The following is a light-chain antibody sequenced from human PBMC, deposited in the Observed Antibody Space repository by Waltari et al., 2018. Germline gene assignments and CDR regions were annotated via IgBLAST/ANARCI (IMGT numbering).Light chain of an antibody. J-gene: IGKJ1*01. V-gene: IGKV3-20*01. CDR3: QLYGTSFLWT. CDR1: QTVNSNY. Sequence: ESVLTQSPDTLSLSPVERATLSCRASQTVNSNYLAWYQQKSGQAPRLLIYGASKRATGIPDRFSGSGSETAFTLTISRLEPEDFAVYYCQLYGTSFLWTFGQGTRVEI. CDR2: GAS.